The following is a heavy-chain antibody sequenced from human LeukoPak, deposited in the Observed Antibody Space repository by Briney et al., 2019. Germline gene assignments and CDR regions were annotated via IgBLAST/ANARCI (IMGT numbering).Heavy chain of an antibody. J-gene: IGHJ4*02. Sequence: GGSLRLSCAASGFTFTNYWMHWVRQAPGKGLEWVAVISNDGNNKYYADSVKGRFTISRDNSNNTLSLQMNGLRVEDTAVYYCARPDDSESFYRANHYWGRGTLVTVS. D-gene: IGHD3-10*01. CDR1: GFTFTNYW. CDR2: ISNDGNNK. CDR3: ARPDDSESFYRANHY. V-gene: IGHV3-30*03.